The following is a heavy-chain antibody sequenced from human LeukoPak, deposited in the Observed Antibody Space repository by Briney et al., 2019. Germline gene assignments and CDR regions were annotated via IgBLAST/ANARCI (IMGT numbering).Heavy chain of an antibody. CDR2: INQDGSER. J-gene: IGHJ4*02. V-gene: IGHV3-7*01. Sequence: GGSLRLSCAASGFILSNYWMGWVRRAPGKGLEWVANINQDGSERHYVDFLKGRFTISRDNAKNSLYLQMNSLRAEDTAVYYCARFRTAMQLWKGYYFDYWGQGTLVTVSS. CDR3: ARFRTAMQLWKGYYFDY. D-gene: IGHD5-18*01. CDR1: GFILSNYW.